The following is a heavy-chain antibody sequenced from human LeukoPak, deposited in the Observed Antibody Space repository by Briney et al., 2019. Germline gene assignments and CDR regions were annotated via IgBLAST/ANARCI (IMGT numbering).Heavy chain of an antibody. CDR2: IYTSGGT. V-gene: IGHV4-61*02. Sequence: SETLSLTCTVSGGSISSGSYFWTWIRQPAGKGLEWIERIYTSGGTNYNPSLKSRVTISVDTSKNQFSLKLSSVTAADTAVYYCARSAYSTGWYPYYFDYWGQGTLVTVSS. CDR1: GGSISSGSYF. CDR3: ARSAYSTGWYPYYFDY. J-gene: IGHJ4*02. D-gene: IGHD6-19*01.